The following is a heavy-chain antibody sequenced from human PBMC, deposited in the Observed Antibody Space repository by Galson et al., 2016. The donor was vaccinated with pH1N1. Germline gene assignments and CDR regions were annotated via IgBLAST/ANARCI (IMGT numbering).Heavy chain of an antibody. CDR1: GGSLSGNS. CDR2: IHHSGRT. V-gene: IGHV4-34*01. CDR3: ARVEVFSNRRRVWFDP. Sequence: SETLSLTCGVVGGSLSGNSWIWIRQSTGKGLEWIGEIHHSGRTIYNPSLKSRVDVSVDTSKNQVSLDLSSVTGADTAIYYCARVEVFSNRRRVWFDPWGQGTLVTVS. J-gene: IGHJ5*02. D-gene: IGHD4-11*01.